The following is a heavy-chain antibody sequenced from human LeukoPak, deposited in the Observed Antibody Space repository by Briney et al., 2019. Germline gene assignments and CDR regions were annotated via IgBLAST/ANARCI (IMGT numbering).Heavy chain of an antibody. V-gene: IGHV1-69*05. Sequence: ASVKVSCKASGGTFIHYSISWVRQAPGQGLEWMGGIIPVFGTTNYAQKFQGRVTITTDESTSTAYMELRSLRSDDTAVYYCARDLYDSGYYSRDIDYWGQGTLVTVSS. D-gene: IGHD3-22*01. CDR2: IIPVFGTT. CDR1: GGTFIHYS. CDR3: ARDLYDSGYYSRDIDY. J-gene: IGHJ4*02.